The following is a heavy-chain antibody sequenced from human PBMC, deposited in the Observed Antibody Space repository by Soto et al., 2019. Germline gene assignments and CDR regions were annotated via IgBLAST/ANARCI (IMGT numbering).Heavy chain of an antibody. CDR3: AKEYEYSSGWERIDY. V-gene: IGHV3-11*01. D-gene: IGHD6-19*01. CDR2: ISEGGTTI. Sequence: GSLRLSCAGSGFTFSDYYMSWIRQAPGKGLEWVSHISEGGTTIYYSDSVKGRFTVSRDDAKNSLYLQMNSLRAEDTAVYYCAKEYEYSSGWERIDYWGQGTLVTVSS. CDR1: GFTFSDYY. J-gene: IGHJ4*02.